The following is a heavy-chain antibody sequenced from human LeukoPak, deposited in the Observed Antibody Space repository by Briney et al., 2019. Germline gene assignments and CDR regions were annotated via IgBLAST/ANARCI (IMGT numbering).Heavy chain of an antibody. CDR2: IDHSDST. Sequence: SETLSLTCAVYGGSFIGHYWSWIRQPPGKGLEWIGEIDHSDSTNYNPSLKSRVTISVDTSKNQFSLKLSSVTAADTAVYYCARMLAARLDYWGQGTLVTVSS. CDR3: ARMLAARLDY. CDR1: GGSFIGHY. D-gene: IGHD6-6*01. J-gene: IGHJ4*02. V-gene: IGHV4-34*01.